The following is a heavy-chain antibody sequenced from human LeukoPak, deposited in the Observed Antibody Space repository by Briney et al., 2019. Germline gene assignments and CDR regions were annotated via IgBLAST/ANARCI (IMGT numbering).Heavy chain of an antibody. J-gene: IGHJ4*02. CDR3: ATDRFYYDSSGFSDY. Sequence: ASVKVSCKVSGYTLTELSMHWVRQAPGKGLEWMRGFDPEDGETIYAQKFQGRVTMTEDTSTDTAYMELSSLRSEHTAVYYCATDRFYYDSSGFSDYWGQGTLVTVSS. D-gene: IGHD3-22*01. CDR1: GYTLTELS. V-gene: IGHV1-24*01. CDR2: FDPEDGET.